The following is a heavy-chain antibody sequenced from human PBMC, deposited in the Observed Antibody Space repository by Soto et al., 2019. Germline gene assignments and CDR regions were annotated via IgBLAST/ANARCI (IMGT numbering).Heavy chain of an antibody. Sequence: GGSLRLSCSASGFTFSTYAMNWVRQAPGKGLEWVSGISGSGDSTYYADSVKGRFTVSRDNSKNTLYLQMNSLRAEDTAVFYCAKERSSGWSLDYWGQRTLVIVSS. CDR1: GFTFSTYA. D-gene: IGHD6-19*01. J-gene: IGHJ4*02. V-gene: IGHV3-23*01. CDR2: ISGSGDST. CDR3: AKERSSGWSLDY.